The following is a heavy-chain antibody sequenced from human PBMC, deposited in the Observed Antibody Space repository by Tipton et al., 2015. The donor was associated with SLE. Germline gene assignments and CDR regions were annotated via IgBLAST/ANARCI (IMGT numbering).Heavy chain of an antibody. CDR1: GDSIRSSGFF. J-gene: IGHJ6*03. V-gene: IGHV4-39*07. D-gene: IGHD3/OR15-3a*01. CDR2: IFHIGNT. CDR3: ARAPGLDRDYYYYYYMDV. Sequence: TLSLTCTVSGDSIRSSGFFWGWIRQPPGKGLEWIGSIFHIGNTYYNPSLKSRVTISVDRSKNQFSLKLSSVTAADTAVYYCARAPGLDRDYYYYYYMDVWGKGTTVTVSS.